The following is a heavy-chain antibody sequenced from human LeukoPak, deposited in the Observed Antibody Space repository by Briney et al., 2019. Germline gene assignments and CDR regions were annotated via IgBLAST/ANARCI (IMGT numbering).Heavy chain of an antibody. Sequence: ASLKVSCKASGYTFTGYYMHWVRQAPGQGLEWMGWINPNSGGTNYAQKFQGRVTMTRDTSISTAYMELSRLRSDDTAVYYCARGAAAGLLFFDYWGQGTLVTVSS. J-gene: IGHJ4*02. CDR3: ARGAAAGLLFFDY. D-gene: IGHD6-13*01. CDR2: INPNSGGT. V-gene: IGHV1-2*02. CDR1: GYTFTGYY.